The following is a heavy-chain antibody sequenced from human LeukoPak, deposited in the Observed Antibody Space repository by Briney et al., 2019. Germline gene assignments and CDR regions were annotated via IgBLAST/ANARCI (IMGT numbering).Heavy chain of an antibody. CDR3: ARGSSSSGDY. CDR2: INHSGST. Sequence: SETLSLTCAVYGGSFSGYYWSWIRQPPGKGLEWIGEINHSGSTNYNPSLKSRVTISVDTSKNQFSLKLSSVTAADTAVYYCARGSSSSGDYWGQGALVTVSS. D-gene: IGHD6-6*01. J-gene: IGHJ4*02. CDR1: GGSFSGYY. V-gene: IGHV4-34*01.